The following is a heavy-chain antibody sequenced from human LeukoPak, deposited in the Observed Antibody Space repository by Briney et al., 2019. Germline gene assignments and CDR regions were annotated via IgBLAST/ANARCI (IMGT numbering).Heavy chain of an antibody. CDR3: AKKGLRRNWFDP. J-gene: IGHJ5*02. D-gene: IGHD5-12*01. CDR2: INPSGGST. Sequence: ASVKVSCKASGYTFTSYYMHWVRQAPGQGLEWMGIINPSGGSTSYAQKFQGRVTITRNTSISTAYMELSSLRSEDTAVYYCAKKGLRRNWFDPWGQGTLVTVSS. V-gene: IGHV1-46*01. CDR1: GYTFTSYY.